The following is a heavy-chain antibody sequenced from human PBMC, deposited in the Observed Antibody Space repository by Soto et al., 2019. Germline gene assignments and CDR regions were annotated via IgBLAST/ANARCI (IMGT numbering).Heavy chain of an antibody. CDR2: INACHGNT. CDR1: GYTFTSYA. V-gene: IGHV1-3*01. Sequence: ASVKVSCKASGYTFTSYAMHWVRQAPGQRLEWMGWINACHGNTKYSQKFQGRVTITRDTSASTAYMELSSLRSEDTAVYYCAREKVYGLFDYWGQGTLVTVSS. D-gene: IGHD3-10*01. CDR3: AREKVYGLFDY. J-gene: IGHJ4*02.